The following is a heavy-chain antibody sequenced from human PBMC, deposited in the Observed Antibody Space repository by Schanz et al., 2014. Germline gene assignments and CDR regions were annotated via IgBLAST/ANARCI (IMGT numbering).Heavy chain of an antibody. CDR3: ARGSGTFDS. D-gene: IGHD3-3*01. CDR1: GFTFTTNA. V-gene: IGHV3-23*04. Sequence: EVQLVESGGGLVQPGGSLRLSCAASGFTFTTNAMSWVRQPPGKGLEWVSAISGNGGSTYFADSVKGRFTISRDNSDNTLFLQMNSLRAEDTAVYYCARGSGTFDSWGPGNLVTVSS. CDR2: ISGNGGST. J-gene: IGHJ4*02.